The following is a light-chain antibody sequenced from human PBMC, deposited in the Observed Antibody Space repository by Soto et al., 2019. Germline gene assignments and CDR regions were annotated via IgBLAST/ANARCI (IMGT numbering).Light chain of an antibody. Sequence: EIVLTQSPDTLSLSPGERATLSCRASQSVSTSYLAWYQQKPGQAPRLLISGASSRATGIPDRFRGSGSGTDFTLTISRLEPEDFALYYCQQYGGSPKTFGQGTKVEIK. V-gene: IGKV3-20*01. CDR1: QSVSTSY. J-gene: IGKJ1*01. CDR3: QQYGGSPKT. CDR2: GAS.